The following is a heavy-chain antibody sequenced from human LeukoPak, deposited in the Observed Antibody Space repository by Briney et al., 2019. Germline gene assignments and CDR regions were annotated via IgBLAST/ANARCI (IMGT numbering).Heavy chain of an antibody. D-gene: IGHD3-16*01. J-gene: IGHJ4*02. CDR1: GGTFIRSA. V-gene: IGHV1-69*01. CDR3: ARAGDELELNSPFDY. CDR2: IIPIFGTA. Sequence: ASVKVSCKASGGTFIRSAISWVRQAPGQGLEWMGGIIPIFGTANYAQTLQGRVTITADESTRTAYMELSSLRSEDTAVYYCARAGDELELNSPFDYWGQGTLVTVSS.